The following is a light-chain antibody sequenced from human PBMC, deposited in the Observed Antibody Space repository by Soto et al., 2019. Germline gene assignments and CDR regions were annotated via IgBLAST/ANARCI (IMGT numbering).Light chain of an antibody. J-gene: IGLJ3*02. Sequence: QSVLTQPPSVSGAPGQRVTISCTGSSSNIGSGYDVHWYQQLPGTAPKLLIYANINRPSGVPVRFSGSKSGASASLAITGLQAEDEAYYYCQSYDISLDWVFGGGTKLTVL. CDR2: ANI. CDR3: QSYDISLDWV. V-gene: IGLV1-40*01. CDR1: SSNIGSGYD.